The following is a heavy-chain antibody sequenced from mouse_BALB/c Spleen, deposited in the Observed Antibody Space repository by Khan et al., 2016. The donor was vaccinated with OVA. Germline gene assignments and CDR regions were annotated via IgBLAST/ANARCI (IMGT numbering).Heavy chain of an antibody. CDR1: GFTLSRYN. Sequence: QVQLKQSGPGLVAPSQSLSISCTVSGFTLSRYNIHWVRQTPGKGLEWLGMIWGGGGTDYNSTLKSRLSISTDNSKSQVVLKMNSLQTDDTAMYYCARAYYRYDGYYAMDYWGQGTSVTVSS. J-gene: IGHJ4*01. D-gene: IGHD2-14*01. V-gene: IGHV2-6-4*01. CDR3: ARAYYRYDGYYAMDY. CDR2: IWGGGGT.